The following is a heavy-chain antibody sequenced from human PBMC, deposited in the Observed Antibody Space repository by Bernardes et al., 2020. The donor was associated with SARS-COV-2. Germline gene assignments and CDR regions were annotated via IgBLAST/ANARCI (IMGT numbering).Heavy chain of an antibody. CDR1: GFTLSRYW. V-gene: IGHV3-74*01. J-gene: IGHJ4*02. D-gene: IGHD5-12*01. CDR3: ARGNTGYGRFDS. CDR2: IYTGGSDS. Sequence: WGSLRLSCAASGFTLSRYWMHWVRHAPGTGLVWVSRIYTGGSDSYYAASVKGRFTISRDNAKNTLYLQMNSLRVEDTAVYYCARGNTGYGRFDSWGQGTLVTVSS.